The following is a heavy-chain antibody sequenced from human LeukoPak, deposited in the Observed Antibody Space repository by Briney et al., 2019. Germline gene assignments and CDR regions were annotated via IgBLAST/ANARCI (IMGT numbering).Heavy chain of an antibody. D-gene: IGHD6-19*01. Sequence: SETLSLTCTVSGGSISSGSYYWSWIRQPAGKGLEWIGRIYTSGSTNYNPSLKSRVTISVDTSKNQFSLKLSSVTAADTAVYYCARDSGWCYFDYWGQGTLVTVSS. J-gene: IGHJ4*02. CDR1: GGSISSGSYY. CDR2: IYTSGST. V-gene: IGHV4-61*02. CDR3: ARDSGWCYFDY.